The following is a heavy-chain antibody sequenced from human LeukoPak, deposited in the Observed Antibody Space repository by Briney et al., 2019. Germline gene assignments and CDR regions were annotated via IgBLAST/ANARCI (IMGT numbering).Heavy chain of an antibody. CDR2: IIPIFGTA. J-gene: IGHJ4*02. CDR3: VPTAGYSSGWYNFDY. D-gene: IGHD6-19*01. CDR1: GGTFSSYA. Sequence: SVKVSCKASGGTFSSYAISWVRQAPGQGLEWMGGIIPIFGTANYAQKFQGRVTITTDESTSTAYMELSSLRSEDTAVYYCVPTAGYSSGWYNFDYWGQGALVTVSS. V-gene: IGHV1-69*05.